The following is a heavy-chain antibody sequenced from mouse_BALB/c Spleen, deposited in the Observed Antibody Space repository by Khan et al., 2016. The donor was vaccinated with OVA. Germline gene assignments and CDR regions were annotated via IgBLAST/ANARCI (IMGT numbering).Heavy chain of an antibody. CDR1: GFTFSSYS. CDR2: ISSGGDYT. D-gene: IGHD1-1*01. CDR3: TSHFTWSFAY. V-gene: IGHV5-6*01. Sequence: EVQLQESGGDLVEPGGSLKLSCAASGFTFSSYSMSWVRQTPDKRLEWVATISSGGDYTYYPDIVKGRFTISRDNAKHTSYLQLSSLKSDDTAMYYCTSHFTWSFAYWGQGTLVAVSA. J-gene: IGHJ3*01.